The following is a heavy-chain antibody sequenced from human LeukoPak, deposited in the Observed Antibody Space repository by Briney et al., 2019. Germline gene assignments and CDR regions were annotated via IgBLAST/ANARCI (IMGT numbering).Heavy chain of an antibody. CDR2: ISGSGGST. V-gene: IGHV3-23*01. CDR1: GFTFSSYA. D-gene: IGHD3-10*01. J-gene: IGHJ6*02. CDR3: ARQITSPYYYYGMDV. Sequence: GGSLRLSCAASGFTFSSYAMSWVRQAPGKGLEWVSAISGSGGSTYYADSVKGRFTISRDNSKNTLYLQMNSLRAEDTAVYYCARQITSPYYYYGMDVWAKGPRSPSP.